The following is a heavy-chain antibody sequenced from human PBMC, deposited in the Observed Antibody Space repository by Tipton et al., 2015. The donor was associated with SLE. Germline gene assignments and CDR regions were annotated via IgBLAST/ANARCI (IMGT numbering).Heavy chain of an antibody. CDR3: AREVPRSGWSLDS. V-gene: IGHV3-23*03. D-gene: IGHD6-19*01. CDR1: GFTFSTYA. Sequence: GSLRLSCAASGFTFSTYAMSWVRQAPGRGLEWVSIIYASGAIYYTDSVKGRFIISRDNSKNTLYLRLNSLRTDDTAVYYCAREVPRSGWSLDSWGQGTLVTVS. J-gene: IGHJ4*02. CDR2: IYASGAI.